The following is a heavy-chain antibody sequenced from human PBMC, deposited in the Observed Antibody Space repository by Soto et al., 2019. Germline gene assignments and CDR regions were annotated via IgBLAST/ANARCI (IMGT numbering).Heavy chain of an antibody. V-gene: IGHV1-69*13. Sequence: SVKVSCKASGGTFSSYAISWVRQAPGQGLEWMGGIIPIFGTANYAQKFQGRVTITADESTSTAYMELSSLRSEDTAVYYCASSYYYDSSGPLGDWFNPWGQGTLVTVSS. CDR1: GGTFSSYA. J-gene: IGHJ5*02. CDR2: IIPIFGTA. D-gene: IGHD3-22*01. CDR3: ASSYYYDSSGPLGDWFNP.